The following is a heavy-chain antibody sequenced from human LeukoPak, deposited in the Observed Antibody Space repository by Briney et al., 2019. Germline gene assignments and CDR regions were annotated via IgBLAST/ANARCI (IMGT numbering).Heavy chain of an antibody. CDR3: AKSPGQIQLDYFDY. V-gene: IGHV3-23*01. D-gene: IGHD1-1*01. J-gene: IGHJ4*02. CDR1: GFTFYNYA. CDR2: ISGSGVTT. Sequence: GGSLRLSCGAPGFTFYNYAMSWVRQAPGLGLEWVSTISGSGVTTYYADSVRGRFTISRDNSKTTLYLQLDSLRPEDMAIYYCAKSPGQIQLDYFDYWGQGTLVTVSS.